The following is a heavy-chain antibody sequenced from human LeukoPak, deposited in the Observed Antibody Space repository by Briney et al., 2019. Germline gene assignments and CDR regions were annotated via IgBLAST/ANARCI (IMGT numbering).Heavy chain of an antibody. V-gene: IGHV3-30*02. Sequence: AGGSLRLSCAASGIAFSTYGIHWVRQAPGKGLEWVAFIPTNDETNKYYGDSVKGRFTISRDNSKNTLFLRMNSLRVEDTAVYYCAKDPPLDLGAFALWGQGTMVTVSS. CDR2: IPTNDETNK. CDR3: AKDPPLDLGAFAL. J-gene: IGHJ3*01. D-gene: IGHD3/OR15-3a*01. CDR1: GIAFSTYG.